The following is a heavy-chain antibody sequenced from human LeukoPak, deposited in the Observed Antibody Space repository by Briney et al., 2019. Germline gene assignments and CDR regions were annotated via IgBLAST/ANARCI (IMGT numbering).Heavy chain of an antibody. CDR2: IKQDGSEK. CDR1: GFTFDDYA. D-gene: IGHD6-19*01. CDR3: ARDRYQDSSGWYGVFDY. Sequence: GRSLRLSCAASGFTFDDYAIHWVRQAPGKGLEWVANIKQDGSEKYYVDSVKGRFTISRDNAKNSLYLQMNSLRAEDTAVYYCARDRYQDSSGWYGVFDYWGQGTLVTVSS. J-gene: IGHJ4*02. V-gene: IGHV3-7*01.